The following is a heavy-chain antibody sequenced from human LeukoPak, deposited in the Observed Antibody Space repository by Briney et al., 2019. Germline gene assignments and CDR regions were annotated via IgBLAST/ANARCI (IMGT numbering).Heavy chain of an antibody. CDR2: IYYSGST. CDR3: AKTSVGYHYYGMDV. CDR1: GGSISGYY. J-gene: IGHJ6*02. V-gene: IGHV4-59*01. Sequence: SETLSLTCTVSGGSISGYYWSWIRQPPGKGLEWIGYIYYSGSTNYNPSLKSRVTISVDTSRNQFSLKLSSVTAADTAVYYCAKTSVGYHYYGMDVWGQGTTVTVSS.